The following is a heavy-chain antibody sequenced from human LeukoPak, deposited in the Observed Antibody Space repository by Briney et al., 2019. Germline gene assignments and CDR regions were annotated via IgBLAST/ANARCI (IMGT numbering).Heavy chain of an antibody. CDR3: ARRDYGSGWRGSFDP. CDR1: GYSFTSSW. Sequence: GESLKISCEGIGYSFTSSWIVWVRQMPGKSLEWMGIIYPGDSDTRYSPSFQGQVTISADKSISHAYLQWSSLKTSDTAMYYCARRDYGSGWRGSFDPWGQGTLVTVSS. J-gene: IGHJ5*02. CDR2: IYPGDSDT. V-gene: IGHV5-51*01. D-gene: IGHD3-10*01.